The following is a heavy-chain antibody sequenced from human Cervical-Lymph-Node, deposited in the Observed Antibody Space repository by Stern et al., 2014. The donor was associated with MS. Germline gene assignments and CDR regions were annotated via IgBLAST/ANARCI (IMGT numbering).Heavy chain of an antibody. CDR1: GASISSGTSY. V-gene: IGHV4-61*02. CDR3: ARGHWELLGNNYFDS. J-gene: IGHJ4*02. Sequence: QLQLQESGPGLVKPSQTLSLTCTVSGASISSGTSYWSWIRQPAGGGLEWIGRLHASGATYYNPSLKSRVTISGDTSKNQFPLNLNSVTAADTAVYYCARGHWELLGNNYFDSWGQGTLVTVSS. CDR2: LHASGAT. D-gene: IGHD1-26*01.